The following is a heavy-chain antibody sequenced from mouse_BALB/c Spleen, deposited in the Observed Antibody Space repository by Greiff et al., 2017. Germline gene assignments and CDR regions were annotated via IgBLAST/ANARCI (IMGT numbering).Heavy chain of an antibody. CDR1: GYTFTSYW. CDR3: ARREIYYGNSGAMDY. Sequence: VQLQQPGAELVKPGASVKLSCKASGYTFTSYWMHWVKQRPGQGLEWIGEINPSNGRTNYNEKFKSKATLTVDKSSSTAYMQLSSLTSEDSAVYYCARREIYYGNSGAMDYWGQGTSVTVSS. J-gene: IGHJ4*01. CDR2: INPSNGRT. D-gene: IGHD2-1*01. V-gene: IGHV1S81*02.